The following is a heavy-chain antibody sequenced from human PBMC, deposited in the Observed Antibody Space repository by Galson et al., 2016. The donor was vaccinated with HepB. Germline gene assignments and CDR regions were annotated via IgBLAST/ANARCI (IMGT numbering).Heavy chain of an antibody. Sequence: SLRLSCAASRFIFSNFGMHWVRQAPGKGLEWVAVISYGGHNKYYADSVRGRFTISRDNSKNTLYLQMNSLRTEDTAVYYCAKVVVAAPDYFDYWGQGTLVTVSS. V-gene: IGHV3-30*18. D-gene: IGHD3-22*01. CDR3: AKVVVAAPDYFDY. J-gene: IGHJ4*02. CDR2: ISYGGHNK. CDR1: RFIFSNFG.